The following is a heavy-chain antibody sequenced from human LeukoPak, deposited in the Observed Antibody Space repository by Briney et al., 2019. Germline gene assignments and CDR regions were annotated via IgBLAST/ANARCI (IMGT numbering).Heavy chain of an antibody. CDR1: GGSISTYY. V-gene: IGHV4-59*01. CDR3: ARKFGTGWFFDY. D-gene: IGHD6-19*01. Sequence: PSETLSLTCTVSGGSISTYYWTWIRQPPGKGLEWIGYVSYSGSTNYNPSLKSRLTISVDTSKSQFSLELSSVTAADTAVYYCARKFGTGWFFDYWGRGTLVTASS. J-gene: IGHJ4*02. CDR2: VSYSGST.